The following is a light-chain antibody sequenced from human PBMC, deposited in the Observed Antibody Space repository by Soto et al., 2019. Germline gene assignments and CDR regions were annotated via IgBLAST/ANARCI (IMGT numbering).Light chain of an antibody. CDR1: DNIVHW. CDR3: QHYNSFSRT. V-gene: IGKV1-5*03. Sequence: DIQMTQSPSTLSASVGDSVAITCRASDNIVHWVAWYQQKPGKAPKLLIYKAANLADEVPSRFAGSGSGTDFTLTITRLQTDDFATYYCQHYNSFSRTFGQGTKVDIK. CDR2: KAA. J-gene: IGKJ1*01.